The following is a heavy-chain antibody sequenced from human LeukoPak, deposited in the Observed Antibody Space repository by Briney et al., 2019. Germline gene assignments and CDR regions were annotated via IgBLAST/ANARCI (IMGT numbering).Heavy chain of an antibody. J-gene: IGHJ6*02. CDR1: GYTFTSYG. V-gene: IGHV1-18*01. D-gene: IGHD6-13*01. Sequence: GASVKVSCKASGYTFTSYGISWVRQAPGQGLEWMGCISAYNGNTNYAEKVQGRATMTTDTSTSTAYMELRSLRSDDTAVYYCARDVCSSSWYSSRLRNGMDVWGQGTTVTVSS. CDR2: ISAYNGNT. CDR3: ARDVCSSSWYSSRLRNGMDV.